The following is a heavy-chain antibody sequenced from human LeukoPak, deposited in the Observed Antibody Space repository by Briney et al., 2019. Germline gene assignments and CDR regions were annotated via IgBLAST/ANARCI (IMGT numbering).Heavy chain of an antibody. CDR2: ISWNSGTI. J-gene: IGHJ4*02. D-gene: IGHD3-10*01. CDR1: GFTFDDYA. Sequence: GGSLRLSCAASGFTFDDYAMHWVRQAPGKGLEWVSGISWNSGTIGYADSVKGRFTISRDNAKNSLYLQMNSLRAEDTALYYCATDRGWGQGTLVTVSS. CDR3: ATDRG. V-gene: IGHV3-9*01.